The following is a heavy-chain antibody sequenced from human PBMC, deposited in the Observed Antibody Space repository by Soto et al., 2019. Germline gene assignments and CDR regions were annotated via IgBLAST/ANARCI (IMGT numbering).Heavy chain of an antibody. CDR2: IIPIFGSP. V-gene: IGHV1-69*01. J-gene: IGHJ6*02. CDR1: GGPLRSHA. CDR3: AGTVEIPYYHGIDV. Sequence: QVQLVQSGAEVKKPGSSVRVSCKASGGPLRSHAINWVRHAPGQGLEWMGGIIPIFGSPYYAQKFQCRVTITAVESSLTAYMELSSLRSEDTAVYYCAGTVEIPYYHGIDVWGQGTTVTVSS. D-gene: IGHD4-4*01.